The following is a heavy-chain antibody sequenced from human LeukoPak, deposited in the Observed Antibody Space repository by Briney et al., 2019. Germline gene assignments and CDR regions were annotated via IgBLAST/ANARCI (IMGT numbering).Heavy chain of an antibody. CDR2: IYTSGST. CDR3: ATIKRYDTRRSASVGVDH. CDR1: GGSISSYY. V-gene: IGHV4-4*07. D-gene: IGHD2-15*01. J-gene: IGHJ4*02. Sequence: SETLSLTCTVSGGSISSYYWSWIRQPAGKGLEWIGRIYTSGSTNYNPSLKSRVTMSVDTSKNQFSLKLSSVTAEDTAVYYCATIKRYDTRRSASVGVDHWGQGTLVTVSS.